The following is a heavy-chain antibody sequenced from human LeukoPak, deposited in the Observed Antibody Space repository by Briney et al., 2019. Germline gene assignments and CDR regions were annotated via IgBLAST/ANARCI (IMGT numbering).Heavy chain of an antibody. V-gene: IGHV1-2*02. CDR1: GYTFTCYY. CDR3: AREKSSGFDY. Sequence: ASVKVSCKASGYTFTCYYIHWVRQAPGQGLEWMGWINPNSGGTNYAQKFQGRVTMTRNTSISTAYMELSRLRSDDTAVYYCAREKSSGFDYWGQGTLVTVSS. D-gene: IGHD1-26*01. CDR2: INPNSGGT. J-gene: IGHJ4*02.